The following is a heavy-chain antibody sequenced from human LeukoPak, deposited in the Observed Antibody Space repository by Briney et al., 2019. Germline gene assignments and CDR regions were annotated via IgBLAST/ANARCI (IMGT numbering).Heavy chain of an antibody. CDR1: GGSITSSSFY. V-gene: IGHV4-39*01. J-gene: IGHJ3*02. CDR2: IYYSGGT. CDR3: ALTGFYQDDAFDI. Sequence: PSETLSLTCTVSGGSITSSSFYWGWIRQPPGKGLEWIGSIYYSGGTYYNPSLKSRVTISVDTSKKQFSLRVSSVTAEDTAVYYCALTGFYQDDAFDIWGQGTMVTVSS. D-gene: IGHD3-9*01.